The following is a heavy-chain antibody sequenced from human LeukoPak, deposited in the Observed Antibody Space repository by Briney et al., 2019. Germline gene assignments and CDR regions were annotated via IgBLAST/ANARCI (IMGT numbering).Heavy chain of an antibody. D-gene: IGHD3-22*01. CDR2: IFHTDSDT. CDR3: ARPVNYYDTSGAFGY. CDR1: GYTFTNYW. J-gene: IGHJ4*02. V-gene: IGHV5-51*01. Sequence: GESLKISCKASGYTFTNYWIGWVRQMPGKGLEWMGLIFHTDSDTRYSPSFQGLVTISVDKSISTAYLQWSSLKASDTAVYYCARPVNYYDTSGAFGYWGQGTLVTVFS.